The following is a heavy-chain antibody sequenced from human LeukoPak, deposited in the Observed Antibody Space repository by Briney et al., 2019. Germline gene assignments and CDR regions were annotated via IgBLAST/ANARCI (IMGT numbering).Heavy chain of an antibody. CDR1: GFTFSSYG. V-gene: IGHV3-30*02. Sequence: GGSLRLSCAASGFTFSSYGMHWVRQAPGTGLEWVAFIRYDGSNKYYADSVKGRFTISRGNSKNTLYLQMNSLRAEDTAVYCCAKDPLTDKNWNDRVYWGQGTLVTVSS. D-gene: IGHD1-1*01. J-gene: IGHJ4*02. CDR2: IRYDGSNK. CDR3: AKDPLTDKNWNDRVY.